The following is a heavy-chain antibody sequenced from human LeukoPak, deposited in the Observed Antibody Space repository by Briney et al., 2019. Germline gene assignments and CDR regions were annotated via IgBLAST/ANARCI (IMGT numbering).Heavy chain of an antibody. J-gene: IGHJ3*02. Sequence: GGSLRLSCAASGFTFSNYWMSWVRQAPGKGLEWVANINQDGSEKYYVDSVKGRFTISRDNAKNSLYLQMNSLRAEDTAVYYCARGEPALDAFDIWGQGTMVTVSS. CDR3: ARGEPALDAFDI. D-gene: IGHD1-14*01. V-gene: IGHV3-7*01. CDR1: GFTFSNYW. CDR2: INQDGSEK.